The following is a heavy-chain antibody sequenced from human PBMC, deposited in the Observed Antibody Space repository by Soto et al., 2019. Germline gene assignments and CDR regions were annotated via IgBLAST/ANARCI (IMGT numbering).Heavy chain of an antibody. Sequence: PSETLSLTCTVSGGSISSSSYYWGWIRQPPGKGLEWIGSIYYSGSTYYNPSLKSRVTISVDTSKNQFSLKLSSVTAADTAVYYCARGARPVNWFDPWGQGTLVTVSS. V-gene: IGHV4-39*01. J-gene: IGHJ5*02. D-gene: IGHD6-6*01. CDR2: IYYSGST. CDR1: GGSISSSSYY. CDR3: ARGARPVNWFDP.